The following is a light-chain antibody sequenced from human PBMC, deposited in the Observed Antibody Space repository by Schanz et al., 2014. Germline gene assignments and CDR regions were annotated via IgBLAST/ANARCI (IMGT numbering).Light chain of an antibody. CDR2: DVS. V-gene: IGLV2-11*01. Sequence: QSALTQPASVSGSPGQSITISCTGTSSDVGGYNYVSWYQQHPGKAPKLMIYDVSKRPSGVPDRFSGSKSGTSASLAITGLQAEDEADYYCCSYAGSYNFWVFGGGTKLTVL. CDR1: SSDVGGYNY. J-gene: IGLJ3*02. CDR3: CSYAGSYNFWV.